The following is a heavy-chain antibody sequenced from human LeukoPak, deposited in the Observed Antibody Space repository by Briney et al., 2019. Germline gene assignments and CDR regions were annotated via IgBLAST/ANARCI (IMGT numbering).Heavy chain of an antibody. CDR3: ARRSSGSPPYYFGY. CDR1: GFTFSSHW. CDR2: INSDGSST. V-gene: IGHV3-74*01. J-gene: IGHJ4*02. Sequence: GGSLRLSCAASGFTFSSHWMHWVRQAPGKGLVWVSRINSDGSSTGYADSVKGRFTISRDNAKNTLYLQMNSLRAEDTAVYYCARRSSGSPPYYFGYWGQGTLVTVSS. D-gene: IGHD1-26*01.